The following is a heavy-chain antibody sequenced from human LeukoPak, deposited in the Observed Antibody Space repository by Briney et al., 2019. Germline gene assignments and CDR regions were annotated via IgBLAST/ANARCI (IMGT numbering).Heavy chain of an antibody. CDR1: GFTFSDYY. D-gene: IGHD6-25*01. CDR2: ISTSGSTI. J-gene: IGHJ6*03. V-gene: IGHV3-11*04. CDR3: ARQAGYYYYYMDV. Sequence: GGSLRLSCAASGFTFSDYYMSWIRQAPGKGLEWVSYISTSGSTIYYADSVKGRFTISRDNAKNSLYLQMNSPRAEDTAVYYCARQAGYYYYYMDVWGKGTTVTVSS.